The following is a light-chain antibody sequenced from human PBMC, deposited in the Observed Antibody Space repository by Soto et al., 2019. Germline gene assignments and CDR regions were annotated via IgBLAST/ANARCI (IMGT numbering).Light chain of an antibody. CDR3: LQYNTDAYT. V-gene: IGKV1-5*03. CDR2: QAS. Sequence: DIQITQTPSTLSAFVGDRVTMTCRASQSIDTSLAWYQQRPGKAPKLLIFQASRLESGVPSRFSGSGSGTQFTLTISSLQPDDFGTYYCLQYNTDAYTFARGTKLEIK. CDR1: QSIDTS. J-gene: IGKJ2*01.